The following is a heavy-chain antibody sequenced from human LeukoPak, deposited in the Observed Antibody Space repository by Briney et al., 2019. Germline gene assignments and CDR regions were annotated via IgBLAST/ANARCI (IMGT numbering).Heavy chain of an antibody. J-gene: IGHJ4*02. D-gene: IGHD5-12*01. Sequence: PGGSLRLSCAASGFTFSSYSMNWVRQAPGKGLEWVSYISSSSSTIYYADSVKGRFTISRDNAKNSLYLQMNSLRAEDTAVYYCAREDSGYVFYWGQGALVTVSS. CDR3: AREDSGYVFY. V-gene: IGHV3-48*01. CDR2: ISSSSSTI. CDR1: GFTFSSYS.